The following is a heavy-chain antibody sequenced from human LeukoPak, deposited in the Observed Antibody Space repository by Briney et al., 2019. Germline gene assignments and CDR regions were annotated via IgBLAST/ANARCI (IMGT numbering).Heavy chain of an antibody. J-gene: IGHJ4*02. CDR2: IWYDGSNK. CDR3: ASDSGTYYFDY. Sequence: GSLRTFFATAGINLRSLGLQRVRQAPSKGLEWVAVIWYDGSNKYYADSVKGRFTISRDNSKNTLYLQMNSLRAEDTAVYYCASDSGTYYFDYWGQGTLVTVSS. V-gene: IGHV3-33*01. CDR1: GINLRSLG. D-gene: IGHD5-12*01.